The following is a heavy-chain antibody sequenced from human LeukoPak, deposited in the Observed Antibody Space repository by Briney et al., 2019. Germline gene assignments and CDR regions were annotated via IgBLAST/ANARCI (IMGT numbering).Heavy chain of an antibody. CDR2: IYSGGST. V-gene: IGHV3-53*05. CDR1: GFTVSSNY. CDR3: AKDWGKSGYTSPFDY. J-gene: IGHJ4*02. Sequence: PGGSLRLSCAASGFTVSSNYMSWVRQAPGKGLEWVSVIYSGGSTYYADSVKGRFTISRDNSKNTLYLQMNSLRAEDTAVYYCAKDWGKSGYTSPFDYWGQGTLVTVSS. D-gene: IGHD5-12*01.